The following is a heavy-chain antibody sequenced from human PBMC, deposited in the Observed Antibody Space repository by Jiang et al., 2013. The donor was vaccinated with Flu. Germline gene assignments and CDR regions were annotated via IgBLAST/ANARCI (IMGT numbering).Heavy chain of an antibody. Sequence: TLSLTCTVSGGSISSSSYYWGWDPPAPTGRGLEWIGSIYYSGSTYYNPSLKSRVTISVDTPKNQFSLKLSSVTAADTAVYYCARQGDIVVVVAATPDLFDYWGQGTLVTVSS. V-gene: IGHV4-39*07. J-gene: IGHJ4*02. CDR2: IYYSGST. D-gene: IGHD2-15*01. CDR3: ARQGDIVVVVAATPDLFDY. CDR1: GGSISSSSYY.